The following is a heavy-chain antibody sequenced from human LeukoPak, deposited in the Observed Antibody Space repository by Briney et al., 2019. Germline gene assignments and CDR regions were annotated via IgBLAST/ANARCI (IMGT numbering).Heavy chain of an antibody. Sequence: PGGSLRLSCAASGFTFTTYLMHRVRQAPGKGLVRVSRINGDGTITSYADSVKGRFTISRDNAKNTLYLQMNSLRAEDTAVYYCARVLTGYSSPPFDIWGQGTMVTVSS. CDR2: INGDGTIT. J-gene: IGHJ3*02. CDR3: ARVLTGYSSPPFDI. V-gene: IGHV3-74*01. CDR1: GFTFTTYL. D-gene: IGHD6-19*01.